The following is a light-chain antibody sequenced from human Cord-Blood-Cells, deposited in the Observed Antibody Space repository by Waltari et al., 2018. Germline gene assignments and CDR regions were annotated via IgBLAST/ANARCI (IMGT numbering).Light chain of an antibody. Sequence: PDSLAVSLGERATINCKSSQSVLYSSNNKNYLAWYQQKPGQPPKLLIYWASTRESGVHDRFSGSGSGTDFTLTISSLQAEDVAVYYCQQYYSTPTFGQGTRLEIK. J-gene: IGKJ5*01. V-gene: IGKV4-1*01. CDR2: WAS. CDR1: QSVLYSSNNKNY. CDR3: QQYYSTPT.